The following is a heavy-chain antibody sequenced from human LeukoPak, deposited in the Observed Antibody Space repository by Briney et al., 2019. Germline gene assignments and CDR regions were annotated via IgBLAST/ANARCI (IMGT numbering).Heavy chain of an antibody. Sequence: SETLSLTCTVSGGSISSYYWGWIRQPPGKGLEWIGYIYTSGSTNYNPSLKSRVTISVDTPKNQFSLSLSSVTAADTAVYYCARQSSSSYYFDYWGQGTLVTVSS. V-gene: IGHV4-4*09. D-gene: IGHD6-13*01. CDR1: GGSISSYY. J-gene: IGHJ4*02. CDR2: IYTSGST. CDR3: ARQSSSSYYFDY.